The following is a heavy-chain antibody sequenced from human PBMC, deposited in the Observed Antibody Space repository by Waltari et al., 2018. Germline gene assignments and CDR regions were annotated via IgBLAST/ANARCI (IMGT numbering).Heavy chain of an antibody. CDR3: ARDRGRGLYLDS. J-gene: IGHJ4*02. Sequence: QVQLQESGPGLVKPSGTLPLTCAVSGDSMSSTDWWNWVRQPPGKGLEWIGQIHRSGRTHYNPSLESRVTTSIDTSNNEFSLKVTSATAADTAVYYCARDRGRGLYLDSWGQGTLVTVSP. CDR1: GDSMSSTDW. CDR2: IHRSGRT. D-gene: IGHD2-15*01. V-gene: IGHV4-4*02.